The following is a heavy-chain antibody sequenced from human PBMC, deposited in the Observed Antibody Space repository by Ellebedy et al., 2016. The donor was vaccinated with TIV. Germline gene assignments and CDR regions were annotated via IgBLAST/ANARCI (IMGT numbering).Heavy chain of an antibody. Sequence: GRFTISRDNAKNTLYLQVNSLSGEDTAVYYCARVLTGAKPHNWYFDLWGRGTLVTVSS. CDR3: ARVLTGAKPHNWYFDL. D-gene: IGHD7-27*01. J-gene: IGHJ2*01. V-gene: IGHV3-11*05.